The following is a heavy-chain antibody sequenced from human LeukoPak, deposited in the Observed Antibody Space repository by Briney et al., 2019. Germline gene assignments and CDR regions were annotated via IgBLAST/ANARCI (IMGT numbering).Heavy chain of an antibody. CDR1: GFTFSSYW. CDR2: IKHDGSEK. J-gene: IGHJ5*02. V-gene: IGHV3-7*04. D-gene: IGHD3-10*01. CDR3: GRGMGYGSGSYDWFDG. Sequence: GGSLRLSCAASGFTFSSYWMSWVRQAPGKGLEWVANIKHDGSEKYYVDSVKGRFTISRDNAKNSLYLQMNSLRAEDTYVYYCGRGMGYGSGSYDWFDGWGQGTLVSVSS.